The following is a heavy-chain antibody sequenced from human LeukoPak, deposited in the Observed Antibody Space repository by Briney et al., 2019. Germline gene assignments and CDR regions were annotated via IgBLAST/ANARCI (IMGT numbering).Heavy chain of an antibody. CDR3: AKSGTVGATRYDWYFDV. Sequence: GGSLRLSCAASGFIFNNYAMSWVRQIPGKGLEWVSGITGNGRSTYYADSVKGRFTISRDNSRNTLYLQVSSLRAEDTAAYFCAKSGTVGATRYDWYFDVWGRGTQVTVSS. CDR2: ITGNGRST. J-gene: IGHJ2*01. V-gene: IGHV3-23*01. CDR1: GFIFNNYA. D-gene: IGHD1-26*01.